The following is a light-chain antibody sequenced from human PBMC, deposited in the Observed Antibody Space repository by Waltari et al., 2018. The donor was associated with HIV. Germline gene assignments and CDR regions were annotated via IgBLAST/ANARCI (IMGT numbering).Light chain of an antibody. Sequence: QSALTQPRSVSGSPGQSVTIPCPGTSSDVGGYTYVSWYQQHPTKAPKLTIYDVSKRPSGVPDRFSGSKSGNTASLTISGLQAEDEADYYCCSYAGTYTWVFGGGTKLTVL. CDR1: SSDVGGYTY. CDR2: DVS. CDR3: CSYAGTYTWV. V-gene: IGLV2-11*01. J-gene: IGLJ3*02.